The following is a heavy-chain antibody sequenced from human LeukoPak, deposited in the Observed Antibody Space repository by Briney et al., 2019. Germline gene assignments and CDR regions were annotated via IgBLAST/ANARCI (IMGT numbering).Heavy chain of an antibody. Sequence: SVKVSCKASGYTFTSYGISWVRQAPGQGLEWMGWISAYNGNTNYAQKLQGRVTMTTDTSTSTAYMELRSLRSDDTAVYYCARDGIVTVPPYGMDVWGQGTTVTVSS. V-gene: IGHV1-18*01. CDR2: ISAYNGNT. D-gene: IGHD1-14*01. CDR1: GYTFTSYG. CDR3: ARDGIVTVPPYGMDV. J-gene: IGHJ6*02.